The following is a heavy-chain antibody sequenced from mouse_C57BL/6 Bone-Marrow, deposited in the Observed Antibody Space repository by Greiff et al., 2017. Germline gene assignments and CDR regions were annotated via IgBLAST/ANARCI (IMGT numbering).Heavy chain of an antibody. V-gene: IGHV1-22*01. Sequence: VQLQQSGPELVKPGASVKMSCKASGYTFTDYNMHWVKQSHGKSLEWIGYNNPNKGGTSYNQKLKGKATLTVNKSSSTAYMELRSLTSEDSAVYYCANDLLWLRRYYYAMDYWGQGTSVTVSS. J-gene: IGHJ4*01. CDR2: NNPNKGGT. CDR3: ANDLLWLRRYYYAMDY. D-gene: IGHD2-2*01. CDR1: GYTFTDYN.